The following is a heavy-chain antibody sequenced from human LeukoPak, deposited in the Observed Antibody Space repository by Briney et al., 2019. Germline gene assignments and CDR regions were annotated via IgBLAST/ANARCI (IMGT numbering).Heavy chain of an antibody. D-gene: IGHD6-19*01. CDR3: ARVSDDSGWNFDY. Sequence: GASVKVSCKASGYTFTSYAIHWVRQAPGQRLEWMGWINAGNGNRKYSQKFQDRVTITRDTSATTAYMGLNSLTSEDTAVYYCARVSDDSGWNFDYWGQGTLVAVSS. J-gene: IGHJ4*02. CDR2: INAGNGNR. CDR1: GYTFTSYA. V-gene: IGHV1-3*01.